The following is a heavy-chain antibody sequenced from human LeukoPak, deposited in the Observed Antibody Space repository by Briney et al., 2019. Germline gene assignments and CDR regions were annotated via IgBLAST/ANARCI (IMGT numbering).Heavy chain of an antibody. D-gene: IGHD2-2*01. CDR3: ARSWLGYCSSTSCSLGGY. CDR2: INPNSGGT. CDR1: GYTFTGYY. J-gene: IGHJ4*02. Sequence: ASVKVSCKASGYTFTGYYMHWVRQAPGQGLEWMGWINPNSGGTNYAQKFQGRVTMTRDTSISTAYMELSRLRSDDTAVYYCARSWLGYCSSTSCSLGGYCGQGTLVTVSS. V-gene: IGHV1-2*02.